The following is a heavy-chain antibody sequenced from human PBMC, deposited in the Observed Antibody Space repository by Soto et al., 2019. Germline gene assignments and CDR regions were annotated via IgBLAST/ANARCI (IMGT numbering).Heavy chain of an antibody. CDR3: AKPYYDFWSGFISYAIPPYGMDV. Sequence: GGSLRLSCAASGFTFSSYAMSWVRQAPGKGLEWVSAISGSGGSTYYADSVKGRFTISRDNSKNTLYLQMNSLRAEDTAVYYCAKPYYDFWSGFISYAIPPYGMDVWGQGTTVTVSS. J-gene: IGHJ6*02. V-gene: IGHV3-23*01. CDR1: GFTFSSYA. CDR2: ISGSGGST. D-gene: IGHD3-3*01.